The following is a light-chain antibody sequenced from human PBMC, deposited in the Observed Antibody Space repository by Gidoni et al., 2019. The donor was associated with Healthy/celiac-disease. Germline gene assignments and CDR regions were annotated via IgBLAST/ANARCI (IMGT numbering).Light chain of an antibody. CDR1: QSISSY. J-gene: IGKJ5*01. CDR2: AAS. Sequence: DIQMTQSPFSLSASVGDRVTITCRASQSISSYLNWYQQKPGKAPKLLIYAASSLQSGVPSRFSGSGFGTDFTLTISSLQYEDFATYYSKKSYSTPQVTLGQGTRLEIK. CDR3: KKSYSTPQVT. V-gene: IGKV1-39*01.